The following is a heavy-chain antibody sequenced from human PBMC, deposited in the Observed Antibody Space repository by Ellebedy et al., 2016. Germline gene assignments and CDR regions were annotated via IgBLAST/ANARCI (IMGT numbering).Heavy chain of an antibody. CDR2: INPNGGGT. CDR1: GYTFTDYH. Sequence: ASVKVSCXASGYTFTDYHMHWVRQAPGQGLEWMGWINPNGGGTSYAQKFQGRVTLTRDTSIRTVYMEVSRLRSDDTAVYYCARELCSGGNCYWTFDYWGQGTLVTVSS. CDR3: ARELCSGGNCYWTFDY. J-gene: IGHJ4*02. D-gene: IGHD2-15*01. V-gene: IGHV1-2*02.